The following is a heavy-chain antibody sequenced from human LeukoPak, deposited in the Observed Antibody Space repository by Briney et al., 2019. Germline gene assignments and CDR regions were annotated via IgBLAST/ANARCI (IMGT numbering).Heavy chain of an antibody. J-gene: IGHJ4*02. D-gene: IGHD4-11*01. Sequence: GGSLRLSCAASGFTFSSYAMSWVRQAPGKGLEWVSAISGSGGSTYYADSVKGRFTISRDNSKNTLYPQMNSLRAEDTAVYYCAKETRMTTVTTGDYWGQGTLVTVSS. CDR3: AKETRMTTVTTGDY. V-gene: IGHV3-23*01. CDR2: ISGSGGST. CDR1: GFTFSSYA.